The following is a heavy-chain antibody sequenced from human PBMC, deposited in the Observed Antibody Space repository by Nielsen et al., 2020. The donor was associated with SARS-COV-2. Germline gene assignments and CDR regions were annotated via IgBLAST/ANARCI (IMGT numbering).Heavy chain of an antibody. CDR2: VYSSGST. CDR3: ARRWSNYDPFDY. J-gene: IGHJ4*02. D-gene: IGHD1-26*01. V-gene: IGHV4-59*01. CDR1: GGSINLYY. Sequence: SETLSLTCTVSGGSINLYYWSWIRQPPGKGPEWIGYVYSSGSTDYNPSLKSRVTMSVDTFRNQFSLKLNSVTPADTAVYYCARRWSNYDPFDYWGQGSLVTVSS.